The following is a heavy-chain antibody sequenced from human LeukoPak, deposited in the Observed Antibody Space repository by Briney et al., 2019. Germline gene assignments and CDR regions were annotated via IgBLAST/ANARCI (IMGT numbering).Heavy chain of an antibody. CDR2: ISSSGSPI. V-gene: IGHV3-11*04. CDR1: GFTFSDYY. Sequence: NSGGSLRLSCATSGFTFSDYYMSWIRQAPGKGLEWVSYISSSGSPIYYADSVKGRFTISRDNAKNSLFLQMNSLRAEDTAVYYCARGSFTFGGFIGWGQGTLVTVSS. D-gene: IGHD3-16*02. CDR3: ARGSFTFGGFIG. J-gene: IGHJ4*02.